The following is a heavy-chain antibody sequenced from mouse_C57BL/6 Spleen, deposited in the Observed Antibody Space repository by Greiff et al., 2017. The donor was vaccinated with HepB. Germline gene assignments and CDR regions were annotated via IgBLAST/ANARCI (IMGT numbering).Heavy chain of an antibody. D-gene: IGHD4-1*02. Sequence: VKLMESGPGLVAPSQSLSITCTVSGFSLTSYGVSWVRQPPGKGLEWLGVIWGDGSTNYHSALISRLSSSKDNSKSQVFLKLNSLQTDDTATYYCAKPRSTGDAMDYWGQGTSVTVSS. CDR2: IWGDGST. V-gene: IGHV2-3*01. J-gene: IGHJ4*01. CDR3: AKPRSTGDAMDY. CDR1: GFSLTSYG.